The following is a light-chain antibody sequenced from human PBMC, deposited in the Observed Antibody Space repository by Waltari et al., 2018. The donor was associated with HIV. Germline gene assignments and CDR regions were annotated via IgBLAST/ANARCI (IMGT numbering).Light chain of an antibody. CDR3: CSYAGSSSYV. CDR1: SSDVGNYNL. CDR2: EVS. J-gene: IGLJ1*01. V-gene: IGLV2-23*02. Sequence: QSVLTQPASGSGSPGQSITIACTGTSSDVGNYNLVSWYQYHPGKAPKLIIYEVSKRPSGVSNRFSGSKSGNTASLTISGLQAEDEADYYCCSYAGSSSYVFGTGTKVTVL.